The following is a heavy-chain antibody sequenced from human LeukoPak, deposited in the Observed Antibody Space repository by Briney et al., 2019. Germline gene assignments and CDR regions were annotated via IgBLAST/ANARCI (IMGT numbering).Heavy chain of an antibody. D-gene: IGHD7-27*01. J-gene: IGHJ4*02. V-gene: IGHV3-30*04. CDR3: ARDEVANWGSIDY. Sequence: GGSLRLSCAASGLTFSSYAMHWVRQAPGKGLEWVAVISYDGSNKYYADSVKGRFTISRDNSKNTLYLQMNSLRAEDTAVYYCARDEVANWGSIDYWGQGTLVTVSS. CDR2: ISYDGSNK. CDR1: GLTFSSYA.